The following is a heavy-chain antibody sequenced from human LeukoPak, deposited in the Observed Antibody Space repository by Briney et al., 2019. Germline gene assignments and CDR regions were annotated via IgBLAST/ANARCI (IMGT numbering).Heavy chain of an antibody. CDR1: GGSISRGGDY. J-gene: IGHJ4*02. CDR2: TYYGGNT. V-gene: IGHV4-31*03. CDR3: VVWKGDSTVDY. Sequence: SQTLSLTCTVSGGSISRGGDYWTWIRQHPGKGLEWIGNTYYGGNTYYNPSLKSRGTISIDTSKNQFSLKLTSVTAADTAVYYCVVWKGDSTVDYWGQGTLVT. D-gene: IGHD2-21*02.